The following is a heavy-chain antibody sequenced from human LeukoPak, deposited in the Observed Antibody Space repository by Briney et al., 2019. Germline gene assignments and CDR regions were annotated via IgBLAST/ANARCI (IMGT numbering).Heavy chain of an antibody. CDR2: IRYDGSNK. CDR3: AKGDSVEMATITNY. CDR1: GFTFSNFG. Sequence: GGSLRLSCAASGFTFSNFGMHWVRQAPGKGLEWVAFIRYDGSNKYYADSVKGRFTISRDNSKNTLYLQMNSLRAEDTAVYYCAKGDSVEMATITNYWGQGTLVTVSS. D-gene: IGHD5-24*01. V-gene: IGHV3-30*02. J-gene: IGHJ4*02.